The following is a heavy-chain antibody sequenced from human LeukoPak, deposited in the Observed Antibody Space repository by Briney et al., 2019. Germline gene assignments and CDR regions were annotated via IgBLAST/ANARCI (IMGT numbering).Heavy chain of an antibody. J-gene: IGHJ3*02. CDR2: ISSSSSYI. CDR1: GFTFSSYS. Sequence: PGGSLRLSCAASGFTFSSYSMNWVPQAPGKGLEWVSSISSSSSYIYYADSVKGRFTISRDNAKNSLYLQMNSLRAEDTAVYYCARQGNCSSASCLDAFDIWGQGTMVTVSS. D-gene: IGHD2-2*01. CDR3: ARQGNCSSASCLDAFDI. V-gene: IGHV3-21*01.